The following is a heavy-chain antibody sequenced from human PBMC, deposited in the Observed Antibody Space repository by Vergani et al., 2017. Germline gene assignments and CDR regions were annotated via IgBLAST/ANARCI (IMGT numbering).Heavy chain of an antibody. CDR2: ISFDGTNE. CDR3: VRDRGLCAGGRCYTEAWDY. Sequence: QVQLVESGGGVVQPGTSLRLSCVVSGFALNRHAMYWVRQAPGKGLEWLVGISFDGTNEYYPDIVKGRFTISRDIAKNTLYLQGRSLRLEDTGVYHCVRDRGLCAGGRCYTEAWDYWGQGTPVTVSS. V-gene: IGHV3-30-3*01. D-gene: IGHD2-2*02. CDR1: GFALNRHA. J-gene: IGHJ4*02.